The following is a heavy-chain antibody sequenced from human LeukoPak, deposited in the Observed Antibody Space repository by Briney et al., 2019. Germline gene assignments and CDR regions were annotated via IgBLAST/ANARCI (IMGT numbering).Heavy chain of an antibody. V-gene: IGHV6-1*01. J-gene: IGHJ4*02. CDR2: AYYRSKWYT. CDR1: GDSVFSNSAA. D-gene: IGHD6-19*01. Sequence: SQTLSLTCAISGDSVFSNSAAWNWIRQSPSRGLEWLGRAYYRSKWYTDYAVSVKSRITINPDTSKNQFSLQLNSVTPEDTAVYYCARVDGSSGWYVDYWGQGTLVTVSS. CDR3: ARVDGSSGWYVDY.